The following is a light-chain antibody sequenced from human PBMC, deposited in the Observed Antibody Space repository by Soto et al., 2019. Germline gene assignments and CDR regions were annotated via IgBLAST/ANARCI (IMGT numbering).Light chain of an antibody. V-gene: IGKV3-20*01. J-gene: IGKJ1*01. Sequence: EIVLTQSPGTLSLSPGQRATISCRASRTVDSTYLAWYQQKPGQAPRLLIYAVSDRATGIPDRFSGGASGTDFTLTISRLEPEDFAVYYCQQYVGSSRTFGQATKVDIK. CDR3: QQYVGSSRT. CDR2: AVS. CDR1: RTVDSTY.